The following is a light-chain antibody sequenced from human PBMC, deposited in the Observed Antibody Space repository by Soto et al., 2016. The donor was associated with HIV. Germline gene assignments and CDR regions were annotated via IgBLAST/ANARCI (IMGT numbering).Light chain of an antibody. CDR1: QAISNW. CDR2: AAS. Sequence: DIQMTQSPSSVSASVGDRVTITCRASQAISNWLAWYQQRPGRAPRLLIYAASTLQSGVSSRFSGSGSGTDFTLTINRLQPEDFATYICQQANSFPFTFGPGTKVDFK. V-gene: IGKV1-12*01. J-gene: IGKJ3*01. CDR3: QQANSFPFT.